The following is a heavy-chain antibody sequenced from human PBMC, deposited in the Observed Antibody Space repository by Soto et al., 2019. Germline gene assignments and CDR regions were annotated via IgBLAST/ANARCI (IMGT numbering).Heavy chain of an antibody. Sequence: GGSLRLSCAASGFRFGDHYMTWIRQAPGRGLEWVSKISGDSTSTYYADSVKGRFTVSRDNAKNSVYLQMTSLRTEDTAVYYCAVDPYYYGSAFWGQGTQVTAPQ. J-gene: IGHJ4*02. CDR3: AVDPYYYGSAF. V-gene: IGHV3-11*01. CDR1: GFRFGDHY. D-gene: IGHD3-10*01. CDR2: ISGDSTST.